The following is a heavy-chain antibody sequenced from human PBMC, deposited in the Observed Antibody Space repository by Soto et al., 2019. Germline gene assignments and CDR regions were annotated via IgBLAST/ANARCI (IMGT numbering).Heavy chain of an antibody. V-gene: IGHV1-8*01. CDR3: ARRRGKYSGYVGY. CDR1: GYTFTSYD. Sequence: VASVKVSCKASGYTFTSYDINWVRQATGQGLEWMGWMNPNSGNTGYAQKFQGRVTMTRNTSISTACMELSSLRSEDTAVYYCARRRGKYSGYVGYWGQGTLVTVSS. CDR2: MNPNSGNT. D-gene: IGHD5-12*01. J-gene: IGHJ4*02.